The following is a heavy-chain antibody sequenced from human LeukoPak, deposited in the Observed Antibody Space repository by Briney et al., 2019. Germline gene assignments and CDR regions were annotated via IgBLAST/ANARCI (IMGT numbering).Heavy chain of an antibody. D-gene: IGHD3-10*01. V-gene: IGHV4-61*02. Sequence: SQTLSLTCTVSGGSISSGSYYWSWIRQPAGKGLEWIGRIYTSGSTNYNPSLKSRVTISVDTSKNQFSLKLSSVTAADTAVYYCAREGLNMVRGVIPKEAWGWFDPWGQGTLVTVSS. J-gene: IGHJ5*02. CDR2: IYTSGST. CDR1: GGSISSGSYY. CDR3: AREGLNMVRGVIPKEAWGWFDP.